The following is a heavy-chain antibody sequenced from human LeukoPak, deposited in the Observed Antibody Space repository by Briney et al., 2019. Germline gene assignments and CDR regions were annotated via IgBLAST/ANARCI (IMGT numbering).Heavy chain of an antibody. D-gene: IGHD6-13*01. V-gene: IGHV4-39*07. J-gene: IGHJ4*02. CDR2: IYYSGST. Sequence: SETLSLTCTVSGGSISSSSYYWGWIRQPPGKGLEWIGSIYYSGSTYYNPSLKSRVTISVDTSKNQFSLKLSSVTAADTAVYYCARVKGREAGAGTFDYWGQGTLVTVSS. CDR3: ARVKGREAGAGTFDY. CDR1: GGSISSSSYY.